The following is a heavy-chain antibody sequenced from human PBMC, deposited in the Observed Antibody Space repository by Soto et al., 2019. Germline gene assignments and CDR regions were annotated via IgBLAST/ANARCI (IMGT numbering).Heavy chain of an antibody. D-gene: IGHD6-13*01. CDR2: ISYDGSNK. CDR1: GFTFSSYG. Sequence: QVQLVESGGGVVQPGRSLRLSCAASGFTFSSYGMHWVRQAPGKGLEWVAVISYDGSNKYYADSVKGRFTISRDNSKNSXYLQMNSLRAEDTAVYYCAKDGGGGQHVAAAGTYVWYYFDYWGQGTLVTVSS. J-gene: IGHJ4*02. CDR3: AKDGGGGQHVAAAGTYVWYYFDY. V-gene: IGHV3-30*18.